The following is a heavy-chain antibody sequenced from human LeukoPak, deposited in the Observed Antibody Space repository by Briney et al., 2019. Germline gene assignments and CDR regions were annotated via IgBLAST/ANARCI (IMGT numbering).Heavy chain of an antibody. J-gene: IGHJ4*02. Sequence: ASVKVSCKASGYTFTGYYMHWVRQAPGQGLEWMGWINPNSGGTNYAQKFQGRVTMTRDTSISTAYMELSRLRSDDTAVYFCAREGFCTGSKCPAEYWGQGTLVTVSS. CDR2: INPNSGGT. CDR1: GYTFTGYY. CDR3: AREGFCTGSKCPAEY. V-gene: IGHV1-2*02. D-gene: IGHD2-8*02.